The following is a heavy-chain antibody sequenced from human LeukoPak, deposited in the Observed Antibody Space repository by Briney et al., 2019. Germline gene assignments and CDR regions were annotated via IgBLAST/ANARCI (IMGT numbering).Heavy chain of an antibody. CDR2: IYYSGST. CDR3: VKETDYSHPNLFAP. Sequence: SETLSLTCTVSGGSISSSSYYWGWIRQPPGKGLEWIGSIYYSGSTYYNPSLKSRVTISLDTSKNQFSLKLSSVTAADTAIYYCVKETDYSHPNLFAPWGQGTLVTVSS. J-gene: IGHJ5*02. CDR1: GGSISSSSYY. V-gene: IGHV4-39*07. D-gene: IGHD4-11*01.